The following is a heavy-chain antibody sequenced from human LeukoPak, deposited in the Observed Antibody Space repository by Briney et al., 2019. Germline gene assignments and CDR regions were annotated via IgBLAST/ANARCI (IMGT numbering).Heavy chain of an antibody. Sequence: GGSLRLSCAASGFTFNIYAMGWVRQAPGKGLEWVSAISGSGGSTYYADSVKGRFTISRDNSKSTLYLQMNSLRAEDTAVYYCARGRSSSWAAPIRYWGQGTLVTVSS. CDR3: ARGRSSSWAAPIRY. J-gene: IGHJ4*02. D-gene: IGHD6-13*01. CDR2: ISGSGGST. CDR1: GFTFNIYA. V-gene: IGHV3-23*01.